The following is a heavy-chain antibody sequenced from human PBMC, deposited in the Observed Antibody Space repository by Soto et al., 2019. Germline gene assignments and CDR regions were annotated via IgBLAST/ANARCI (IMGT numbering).Heavy chain of an antibody. V-gene: IGHV1-18*01. CDR3: ARGRYGDY. J-gene: IGHJ4*02. D-gene: IGHD1-1*01. Sequence: QVHLVQSGAEVKKPGASVKVSCKGSSYTFTSYGITWVRQAPGQGLEWMGWISAHNGNTDYAQKLQGRVTVTRDTSTSPAYMELRSLRSDDAAVYYCARGRYGDYWGQGALVTVSS. CDR1: SYTFTSYG. CDR2: ISAHNGNT.